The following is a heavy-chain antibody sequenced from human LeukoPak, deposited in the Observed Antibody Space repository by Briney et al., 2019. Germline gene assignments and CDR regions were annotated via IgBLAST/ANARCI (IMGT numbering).Heavy chain of an antibody. CDR1: GYTFTSYG. CDR2: ISAYNGNT. J-gene: IGHJ3*02. CDR3: AAAPLFDAFDI. Sequence: ASVKVSCKASGYTFTSYGISWVRQAPGQGLEWMGLISAYNGNTNYAQKLQGRVNMTTDTSTSTAYMELRSMRSADTAVYYCAAAPLFDAFDIWGQGTMVTVS. D-gene: IGHD6-25*01. V-gene: IGHV1-18*01.